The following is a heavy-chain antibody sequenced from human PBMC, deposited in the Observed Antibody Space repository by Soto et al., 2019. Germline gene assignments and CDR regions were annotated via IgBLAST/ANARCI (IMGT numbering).Heavy chain of an antibody. J-gene: IGHJ4*02. V-gene: IGHV3-48*01. Sequence: GGSLRLSCAASGFTFSSYSMNWVRQAPGKGLEWVSYISSSSSTIYYADSVKGRFTISRDNAKNSLYLQMNSLRAEDTAVYYCARAGYSNLFDYWGQGTLVTVSS. CDR2: ISSSSSTI. CDR1: GFTFSSYS. D-gene: IGHD4-4*01. CDR3: ARAGYSNLFDY.